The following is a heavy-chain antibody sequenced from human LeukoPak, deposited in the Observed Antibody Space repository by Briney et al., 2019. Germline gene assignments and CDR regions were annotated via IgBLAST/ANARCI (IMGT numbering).Heavy chain of an antibody. J-gene: IGHJ4*02. CDR3: AKDRGSGYHYFDY. V-gene: IGHV3-23*01. Sequence: GGSLRLSCEAPGFTFSAYAMSWVRQAPGRGLEWVSVISTSGESAYYADSVKGRFTISRDNSKNTLYLQMNSLRAEDTAVYYCAKDRGSGYHYFDYWGQGTLVTVSS. D-gene: IGHD3-22*01. CDR2: ISTSGESA. CDR1: GFTFSAYA.